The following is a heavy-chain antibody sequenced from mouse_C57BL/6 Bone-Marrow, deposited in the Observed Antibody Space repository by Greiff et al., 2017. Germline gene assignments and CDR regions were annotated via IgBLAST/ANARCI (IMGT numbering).Heavy chain of an antibody. CDR2: INPSSGYT. CDR3: ARIESQGTHAMDY. V-gene: IGHV1-4*01. D-gene: IGHD3-2*02. J-gene: IGHJ4*01. Sequence: VQLQQSGAELARPGASVKMSCKASGYTFTSYTMHWVKQRPGQGLEWIGYINPSSGYTKYNQKFKDKATLTADKSSSTAYMQLSSLTSEDSAVYYCARIESQGTHAMDYGGQGTSVTVSS. CDR1: GYTFTSYT.